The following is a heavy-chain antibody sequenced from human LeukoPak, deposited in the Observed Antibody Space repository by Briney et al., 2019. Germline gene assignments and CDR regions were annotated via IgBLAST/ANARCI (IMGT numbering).Heavy chain of an antibody. CDR2: INPSGGST. D-gene: IGHD6-13*01. V-gene: IGHV1-46*01. CDR3: ARAYSRVAAAGQIDY. CDR1: GYTFTSYY. Sequence: ASVKVSCKASGYTFTSYYMHWVRQAPGQGLEWMGIINPSGGSTSYAQRFQGRVTMTRDTSTSTVYMELSSLRSEDTAVYYCARAYSRVAAAGQIDYWGQGTLVTVSS. J-gene: IGHJ4*02.